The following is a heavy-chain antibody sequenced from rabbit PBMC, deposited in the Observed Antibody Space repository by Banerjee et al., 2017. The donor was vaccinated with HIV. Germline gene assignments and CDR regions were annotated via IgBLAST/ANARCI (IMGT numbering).Heavy chain of an antibody. D-gene: IGHD7-1*01. V-gene: IGHV1S45*01. CDR2: IYAGSSGST. Sequence: QEQLEESGGGLVQPEGSLTLTCTASGFDFNSNAMCWVRQAPGKGLEWVACIYAGSSGSTYCASWAKGRFTISKTSSTTVTLQMTGLTAADTATYFCARDGDSGSDWRYYFDLWGPGTLVTVS. CDR3: ARDGDSGSDWRYYFDL. CDR1: GFDFNSNA. J-gene: IGHJ4*01.